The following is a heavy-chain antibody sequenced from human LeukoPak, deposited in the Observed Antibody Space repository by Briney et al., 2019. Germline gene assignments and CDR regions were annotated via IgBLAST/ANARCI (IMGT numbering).Heavy chain of an antibody. CDR1: GGTFSSYA. Sequence: SVKVSCKASGGTFSSYAISWVRQAPGQGLEWMGRIIPIFGTANYAQKFQGRVTITTDESTSTAYMELSSLRSEDTAVYYCARGYYDVLTGYYTGDYFDYWGQGTLVTVSS. CDR3: ARGYYDVLTGYYTGDYFDY. D-gene: IGHD3-9*01. CDR2: IIPIFGTA. V-gene: IGHV1-69*05. J-gene: IGHJ4*02.